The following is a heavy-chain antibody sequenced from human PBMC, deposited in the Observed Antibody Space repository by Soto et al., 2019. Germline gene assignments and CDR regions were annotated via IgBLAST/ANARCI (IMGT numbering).Heavy chain of an antibody. D-gene: IGHD3-16*02. V-gene: IGHV1-18*01. CDR3: ARDLNDYIWGSYRLAYYYYMDV. CDR2: ISDYNGNT. J-gene: IGHJ6*03. CDR1: GYTFTSYG. Sequence: QVQLVQSGAEVKKPGASVKVSCKASGYTFTSYGISWVRQAPGQGLEWMGWISDYNGNTNYAQKLQGRVTMTTDTSTSTAYMELRSLRSDDTAVYYCARDLNDYIWGSYRLAYYYYMDVWGKGTTVTVSS.